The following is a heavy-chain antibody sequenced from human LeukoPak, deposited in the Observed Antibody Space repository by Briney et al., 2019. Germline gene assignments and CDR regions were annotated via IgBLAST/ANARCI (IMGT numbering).Heavy chain of an antibody. D-gene: IGHD2-2*01. V-gene: IGHV3-23*01. CDR1: GFTFSNYG. CDR3: AKNKGVPAALPFDP. Sequence: GGSLRLSCAASGFTFSNYGMSWVRQAPGKGLEWVATISGSGVSTYYADSVTGRFTISRDNSKNTLYLQMNSLRAEDTAVYYCAKNKGVPAALPFDPWGQGTLVTVSS. J-gene: IGHJ5*02. CDR2: ISGSGVST.